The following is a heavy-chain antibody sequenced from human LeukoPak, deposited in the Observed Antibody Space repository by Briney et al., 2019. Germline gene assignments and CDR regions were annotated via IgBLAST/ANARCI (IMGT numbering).Heavy chain of an antibody. V-gene: IGHV1-69*05. Sequence: SVTVSCKASGGTFSSYAISWVRQAPGQGLEWMGGIIPIFGTANYAQKFQGRVTMTTDTSTSIAYMELRSLRSDDTAVYYCAGDLTTVTTWYYYYGMDVWGQGTTVTVSS. J-gene: IGHJ6*02. CDR3: AGDLTTVTTWYYYYGMDV. CDR1: GGTFSSYA. D-gene: IGHD4-17*01. CDR2: IIPIFGTA.